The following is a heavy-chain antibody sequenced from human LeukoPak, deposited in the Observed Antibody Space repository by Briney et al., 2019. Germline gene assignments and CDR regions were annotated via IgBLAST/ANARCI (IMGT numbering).Heavy chain of an antibody. CDR1: GYRFTSYW. CDR2: IYPDDSDT. CDR3: ARQRGMGISDY. J-gene: IGHJ4*02. D-gene: IGHD3-16*01. Sequence: GESLKISCKGSGYRFTSYWIGWVRQMPGKGLEWMGVIYPDDSDTRYNPSFQGQVTISADKSIGTAYLQWSSLKASDTAMYYCARQRGMGISDYWGQGTLVTVSS. V-gene: IGHV5-51*01.